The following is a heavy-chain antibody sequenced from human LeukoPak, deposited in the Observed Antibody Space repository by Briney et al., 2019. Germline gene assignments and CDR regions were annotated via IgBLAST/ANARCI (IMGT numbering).Heavy chain of an antibody. CDR3: AREIRDSRGYSADY. D-gene: IGHD3-22*01. CDR1: GFTFSNCA. V-gene: IGHV3-23*01. J-gene: IGHJ4*02. CDR2: ISGNGGST. Sequence: GGSLRLSCAASGFTFSNCAMSWVRQAPGKGLGWVSAISGNGGSTYYADSVKGGFTISRDNSKNTLYLQMNSLRPEDTAVYYCAREIRDSRGYSADYWGQGTLVTVSS.